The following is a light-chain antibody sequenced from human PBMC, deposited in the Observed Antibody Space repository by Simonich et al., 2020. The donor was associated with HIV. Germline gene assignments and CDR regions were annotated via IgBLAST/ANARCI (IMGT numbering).Light chain of an antibody. J-gene: IGKJ1*01. CDR1: QSLGHSDGNTF. CDR2: KVS. Sequence: DVVMTQSPLSLPVTLGQPASISCRSSQSLGHSDGNTFLNWFQQRPGQSPRRLIYKVSNRDSGVPERFSGSGSGTDFTLKISRVEAEDVGVHYCMQGTHHNRWTFGQGTQVDIK. V-gene: IGKV2-30*02. CDR3: MQGTHHNRWT.